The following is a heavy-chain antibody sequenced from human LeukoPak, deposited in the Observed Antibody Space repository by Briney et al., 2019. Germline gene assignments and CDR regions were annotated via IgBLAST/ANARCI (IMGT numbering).Heavy chain of an antibody. CDR2: INHSAST. CDR3: ARRGPPRTMLRGVKSGWFDP. D-gene: IGHD3-10*01. Sequence: MPSETLSLTCAVYGGSFSGYYWSWIRQSPGKGLEWIGEINHSASTNYNPSLKSRVTISIDTSKNQFSLKLSSVTAADTAVYYCARRGPPRTMLRGVKSGWFDPWGQGTLVTVSS. CDR1: GGSFSGYY. J-gene: IGHJ5*02. V-gene: IGHV4-34*01.